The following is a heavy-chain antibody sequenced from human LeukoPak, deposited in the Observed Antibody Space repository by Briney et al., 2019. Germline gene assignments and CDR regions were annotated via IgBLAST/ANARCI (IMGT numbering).Heavy chain of an antibody. V-gene: IGHV5-51*01. CDR1: GYMFTTYR. CDR2: IYSGDSDT. Sequence: GESLTISCKTSGYMFTTYRIGWVRQVPGKGLEWMGIIYSGDSDTTYSPAFQGQVTISVDKSITTAYLHWSSLKASDTAVYYCARRVYYGDYGFDYWGQGTLVTVSS. J-gene: IGHJ4*02. CDR3: ARRVYYGDYGFDY. D-gene: IGHD4-17*01.